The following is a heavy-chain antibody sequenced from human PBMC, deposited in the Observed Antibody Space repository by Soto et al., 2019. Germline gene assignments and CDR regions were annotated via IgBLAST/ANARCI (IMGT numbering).Heavy chain of an antibody. CDR1: GFTFSSYW. Sequence: GGSLRLSCAASGFTFSSYWMHWVRQGPGKGLVWVSRINSDGSRTNYADSVRGRFTISRDNAKNTLYLQMNSLGVEDMAVYYCARGSYHGSGSYYKEYWGQGTLVTVSS. J-gene: IGHJ4*02. D-gene: IGHD3-10*01. CDR2: INSDGSRT. V-gene: IGHV3-74*01. CDR3: ARGSYHGSGSYYKEY.